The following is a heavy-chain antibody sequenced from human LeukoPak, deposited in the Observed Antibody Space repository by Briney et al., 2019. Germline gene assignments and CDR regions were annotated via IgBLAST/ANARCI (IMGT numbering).Heavy chain of an antibody. J-gene: IGHJ6*02. Sequence: SETLSLTCTVSGGSISSYYWSWVRQSPGKGLEWIGYIFYSGSTNYNPSLKSGVTISVDTSKNQFSLKLSSVTAADTAVYYCARVDGYCSGGSCYSPFYYGMDVWGQGTTVTVSS. D-gene: IGHD2-15*01. CDR2: IFYSGST. V-gene: IGHV4-59*01. CDR1: GGSISSYY. CDR3: ARVDGYCSGGSCYSPFYYGMDV.